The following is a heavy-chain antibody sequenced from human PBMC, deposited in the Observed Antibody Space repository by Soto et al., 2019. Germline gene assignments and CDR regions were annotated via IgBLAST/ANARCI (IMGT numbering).Heavy chain of an antibody. V-gene: IGHV3-74*01. Sequence: EVQLVESEGGLVQPGGSLRLSCAASGFTFSSYWMHWVRQAPGEGLVWVSRINIDGSSTSYADSVNGRFTISRDNAKNTLYLQMNNLRAADKAIYYCARYRVPIWGQGTMFTVST. J-gene: IGHJ3*02. CDR3: ARYRVPI. CDR2: INIDGSST. D-gene: IGHD1-26*01. CDR1: GFTFSSYW.